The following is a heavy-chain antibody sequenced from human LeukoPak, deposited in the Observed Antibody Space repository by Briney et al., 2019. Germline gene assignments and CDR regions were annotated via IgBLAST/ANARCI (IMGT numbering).Heavy chain of an antibody. CDR3: ATAPILRGEGGEHYKYGMDV. J-gene: IGHJ6*02. D-gene: IGHD2-2*02. V-gene: IGHV4-4*02. CDR2: IYHNGTP. Sequence: SETLSLTCAVSVGSISSGSWWSWVRQSPGKGLEWIGEIYHNGTPNYSPSLKSRVTISADTFKNHFSLKLTSVTAADSAVYYCATAPILRGEGGEHYKYGMDVWGQGITVIVSS. CDR1: VGSISSGSW.